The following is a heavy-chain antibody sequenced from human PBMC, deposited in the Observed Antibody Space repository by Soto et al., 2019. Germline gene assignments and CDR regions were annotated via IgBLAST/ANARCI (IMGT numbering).Heavy chain of an antibody. CDR2: IKQDGSEK. J-gene: IGHJ6*03. CDR1: GFTFSSYW. CDR3: ARVFWSHPWYYYSYMDV. V-gene: IGHV3-7*01. D-gene: IGHD3-3*01. Sequence: PGGSLRLSCAASGFTFSSYWMSWVRQAPGKGLEWVANIKQDGSEKYYVDSVKGRFTISRDNAKNSLYLQMNSLRAEDTAVYYCARVFWSHPWYYYSYMDVWGKGTTVTVSS.